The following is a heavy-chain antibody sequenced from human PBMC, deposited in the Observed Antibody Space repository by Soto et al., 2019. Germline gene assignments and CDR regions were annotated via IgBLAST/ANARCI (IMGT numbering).Heavy chain of an antibody. Sequence: PGESLKISCKGSGYSFTSYWIGWVRQMPGKGLEWMGIIYPGDSDTRYSPSFQGQVTISADKSISTAYLQWSSLKASDTAMYYCARQLPKAIFDFDIWGQGTMVTVSS. CDR3: ARQLPKAIFDFDI. V-gene: IGHV5-51*01. D-gene: IGHD3-3*01. CDR1: GYSFTSYW. J-gene: IGHJ3*02. CDR2: IYPGDSDT.